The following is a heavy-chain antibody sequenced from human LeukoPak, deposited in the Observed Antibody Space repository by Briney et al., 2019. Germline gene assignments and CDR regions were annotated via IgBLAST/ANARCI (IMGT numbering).Heavy chain of an antibody. CDR3: AKWGDYDILTGYYDPDY. CDR1: GFTVTNYA. J-gene: IGHJ4*02. V-gene: IGHV3-23*01. Sequence: PGGSLRLSCAASGFTVTNYAMYWVRQAPGKGLEWVSAISGRDDSTYYADSAKGRFTISRDTSKNTLFLQMNSLRAEDTAVYYCAKWGDYDILTGYYDPDYWGQGTLVTVSS. D-gene: IGHD3-9*01. CDR2: ISGRDDST.